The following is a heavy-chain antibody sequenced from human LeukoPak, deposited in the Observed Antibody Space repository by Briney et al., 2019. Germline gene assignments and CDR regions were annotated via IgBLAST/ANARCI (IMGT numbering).Heavy chain of an antibody. Sequence: KTGGSLRLSCAASGFTFSNAWMSWVRQAPGKGLEWVGRFKSKTDGGTTDYAAPVKGRFTISRDDSKNTLYLQMNSLKTEDTAVYYCTTEGGWSFYFDYWGQGTLVTVSS. V-gene: IGHV3-15*01. CDR3: TTEGGWSFYFDY. J-gene: IGHJ4*02. D-gene: IGHD2-15*01. CDR2: FKSKTDGGTT. CDR1: GFTFSNAW.